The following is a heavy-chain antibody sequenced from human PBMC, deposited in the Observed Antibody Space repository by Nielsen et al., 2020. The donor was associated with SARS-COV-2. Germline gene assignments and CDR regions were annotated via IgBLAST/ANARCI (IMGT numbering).Heavy chain of an antibody. Sequence: GGSLRLSCAASGFTFSSYSMNWVRQAPGKGLEWVSSISSSSSYIYYADSVKGRFTISRDNAKNPLYLQMNSLRAEDTAVYYCARLGTAAGLDYWGQGTLVTVSS. J-gene: IGHJ4*02. CDR3: ARLGTAAGLDY. V-gene: IGHV3-21*01. CDR1: GFTFSSYS. CDR2: ISSSSSYI. D-gene: IGHD6-13*01.